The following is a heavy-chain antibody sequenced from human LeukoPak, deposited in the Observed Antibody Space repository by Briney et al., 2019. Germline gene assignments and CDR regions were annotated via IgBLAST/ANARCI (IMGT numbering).Heavy chain of an antibody. CDR2: INHSGST. J-gene: IGHJ4*02. CDR1: GGSFSGYY. CDR3: ARGEGPTYYDFWSGYYTIYYFDY. Sequence: SETLSLTCAVYGGSFSGYYWSWIRQPPGKGLEWIGEINHSGSTNYNPSLKSRVTISVDTSKNQFSLKLSSVTAADTAVYYCARGEGPTYYDFWSGYYTIYYFDYWGQGTLVTVSS. V-gene: IGHV4-34*01. D-gene: IGHD3-3*01.